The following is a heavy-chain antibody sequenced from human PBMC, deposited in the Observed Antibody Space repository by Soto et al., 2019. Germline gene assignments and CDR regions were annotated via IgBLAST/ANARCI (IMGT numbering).Heavy chain of an antibody. CDR1: GFTFSNSA. CDR2: IGGTT. Sequence: EVQLLESGGDLVQPGGSLRLSCAASGFTFSNSAVGWVRQAPGKGLEWVSVIGGTTYYADSVKGRFTISRDNSKNTLYLQMNRVRVDDVAFYSCTKRAVSGGAAAPDNWGQGTMVTVSS. D-gene: IGHD6-25*01. V-gene: IGHV3-23*01. CDR3: TKRAVSGGAAAPDN. J-gene: IGHJ4*02.